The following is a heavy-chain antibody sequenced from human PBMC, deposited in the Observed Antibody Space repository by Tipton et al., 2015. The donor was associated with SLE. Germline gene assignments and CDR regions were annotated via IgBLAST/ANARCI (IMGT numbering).Heavy chain of an antibody. J-gene: IGHJ2*01. D-gene: IGHD2/OR15-2a*01. CDR1: GGSISTSSYY. CDR3: ARNMMESLRAGYFDL. Sequence: LRLSCTVSGGSISTSSYYWGWIRQPPGKGLEWIGNVYYTGSTFYNPSLKSRVTLSVDTSKNQFSLKLSSVTAADTAVYFCARNMMESLRAGYFDLWGRGTLVTVSS. CDR2: VYYTGST. V-gene: IGHV4-39*07.